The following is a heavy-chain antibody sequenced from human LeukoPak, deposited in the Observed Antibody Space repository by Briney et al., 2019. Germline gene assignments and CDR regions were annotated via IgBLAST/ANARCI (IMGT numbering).Heavy chain of an antibody. CDR1: GVTFSNYE. CDR2: ISSSGSTI. J-gene: IGHJ4*02. CDR3: AKGYYFDILSGYSSLDS. D-gene: IGHD3-9*01. V-gene: IGHV3-48*03. Sequence: PGGSLRLSCAASGVTFSNYEMNWVRQVPGKGLEWLSYISSSGSTIYYADSVKGRFTISRDNSKNTLYLQMNSLRGEDTAAYYCAKGYYFDILSGYSSLDSWGQGTLVTVSS.